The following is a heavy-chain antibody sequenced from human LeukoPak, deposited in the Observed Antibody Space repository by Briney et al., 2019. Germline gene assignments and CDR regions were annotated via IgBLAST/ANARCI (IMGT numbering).Heavy chain of an antibody. CDR1: GDSVSSNRAA. CDR2: TYYRSKWYN. CDR3: ASGGAIYYGSGSRDAMDV. D-gene: IGHD3-10*01. V-gene: IGHV6-1*01. Sequence: SQTLSLTCAVSGDSVSSNRAAWNWIRQSPSRGLEWLGRTYYRSKWYNDYSASVKSRITINPDTSKNQFSLQLNSVTPEDTAVYYCASGGAIYYGSGSRDAMDVWGQGTTVTVSS. J-gene: IGHJ6*02.